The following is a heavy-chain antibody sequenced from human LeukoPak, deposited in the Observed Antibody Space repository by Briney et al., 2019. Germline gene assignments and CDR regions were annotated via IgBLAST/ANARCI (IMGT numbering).Heavy chain of an antibody. V-gene: IGHV4-34*01. CDR2: INHSGST. J-gene: IGHJ4*02. D-gene: IGHD3-16*01. Sequence: SETLSLTCAVYGGSFSGYYWSWIRQPPGKGLEWIGEINHSGSTNYNPSLKSRVTISVETSKNQFSLKLSSVAAADTAVYYWARGGGGIDYWGQGTLVTVSS. CDR1: GGSFSGYY. CDR3: ARGGGGIDY.